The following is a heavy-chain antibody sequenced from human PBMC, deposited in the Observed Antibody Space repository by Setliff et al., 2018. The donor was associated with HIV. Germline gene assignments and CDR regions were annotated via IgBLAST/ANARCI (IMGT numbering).Heavy chain of an antibody. Sequence: ASVKVSCKASGYTFTGYAINWLRRATGQGLEWMGWMNPNSGVSGYGQKFQGRVTMTTDTSTSTAYMELRSLRSEDTALYYCAKEGGSERMPFFYYYMDVWGKGTTVTVSS. CDR3: AKEGGSERMPFFYYYMDV. CDR2: MNPNSGVS. D-gene: IGHD3-10*01. V-gene: IGHV1-8*02. J-gene: IGHJ6*03. CDR1: GYTFTGYA.